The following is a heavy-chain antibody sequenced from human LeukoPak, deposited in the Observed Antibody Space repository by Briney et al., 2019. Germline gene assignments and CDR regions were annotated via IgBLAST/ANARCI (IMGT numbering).Heavy chain of an antibody. D-gene: IGHD6-13*01. CDR1: GGSFSGYY. CDR2: INHSGST. V-gene: IGHV4-34*01. J-gene: IGHJ6*03. Sequence: PSETLSLTCAVYGGSFSGYYWSWIRQPPRKGLERIGEINHSGSTNYNPSLKSRVTISVDTSKNQFSLKLSSVTAADTAVYYCASTDSSSWETYYYYYMDVWGKGTTVTVSS. CDR3: ASTDSSSWETYYYYYMDV.